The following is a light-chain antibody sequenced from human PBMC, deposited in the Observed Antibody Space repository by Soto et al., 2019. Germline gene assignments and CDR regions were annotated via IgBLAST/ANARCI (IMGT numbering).Light chain of an antibody. CDR3: HPYSRYS. CDR2: KAS. V-gene: IGKV1-5*03. J-gene: IGKJ4*01. CDR1: QSISSW. Sequence: DIQMTQSPSTLSASVGDRVTITCRASQSISSWLAWYQQKPGKAPKLLIYKASSLESGVPSRFSGSGSGTEFTLSIRSLQHADFASCHRHPYSRYSFGGGTKVEIK.